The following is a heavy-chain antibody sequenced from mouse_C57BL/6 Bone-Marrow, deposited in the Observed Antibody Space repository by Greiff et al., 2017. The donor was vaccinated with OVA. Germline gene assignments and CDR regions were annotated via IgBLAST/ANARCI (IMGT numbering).Heavy chain of an antibody. Sequence: VQLQQPVAELVMPGASVKLSCKASGYTFTSSWMHWVKPRPGHGLAWIGEIDPSDSYTNYNQKFKGKSTLTVDKSSSTAYMQLSSLTSEDSAVYYCARKESNYDYFDYWGQGTTLTVSS. CDR1: GYTFTSSW. V-gene: IGHV1-69*01. CDR2: IDPSDSYT. D-gene: IGHD2-5*01. CDR3: ARKESNYDYFDY. J-gene: IGHJ2*01.